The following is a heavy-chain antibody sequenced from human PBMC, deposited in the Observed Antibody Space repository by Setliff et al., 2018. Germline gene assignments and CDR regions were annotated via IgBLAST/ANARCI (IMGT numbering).Heavy chain of an antibody. V-gene: IGHV1-69*05. D-gene: IGHD5-18*01. Sequence: SVKVSCKASGGTFSSYGISGVRQAPGQGLEWMGGTIPIFGSTNYAQKFQDRVTIITDESTSTAYMELSSLRTEDTAVYYCAREGVDTRSSTDYRYYMDVWGKGTTVTVSS. CDR2: TIPIFGST. CDR3: AREGVDTRSSTDYRYYMDV. J-gene: IGHJ6*03. CDR1: GGTFSSYG.